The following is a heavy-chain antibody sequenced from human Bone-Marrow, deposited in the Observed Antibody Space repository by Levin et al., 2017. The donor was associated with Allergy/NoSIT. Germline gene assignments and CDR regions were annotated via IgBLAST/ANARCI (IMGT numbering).Heavy chain of an antibody. CDR2: ISSSSTTR. CDR3: AGEKNDYGVREFDY. Sequence: GESLKISCAASGFTFSSYSMNWVRQAPGKGLEWVSYISSSSTTRYYADSVKGRFTISRDNAKNSLYLQMNSLRDEDTAVYYCAGEKNDYGVREFDYWGQGTLVTVSS. J-gene: IGHJ4*02. CDR1: GFTFSSYS. V-gene: IGHV3-48*02. D-gene: IGHD4-17*01.